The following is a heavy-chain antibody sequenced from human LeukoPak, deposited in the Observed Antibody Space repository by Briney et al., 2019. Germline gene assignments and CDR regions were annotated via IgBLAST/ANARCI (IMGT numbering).Heavy chain of an antibody. J-gene: IGHJ3*02. CDR2: IFYSGST. CDR3: ARLGPGYSSTWSNDAFAI. CDR1: GXSISSSTYY. D-gene: IGHD6-13*01. Sequence: PSETLSLTCSVSGXSISSSTYYWGWIRQPPGKGLEWIGNIFYSGSTYYHPSLKSRVTISVDTSKNQFSLKLSSVTAADTAVYYCARLGPGYSSTWSNDAFAIWGQGTVVTVSS. V-gene: IGHV4-39*01.